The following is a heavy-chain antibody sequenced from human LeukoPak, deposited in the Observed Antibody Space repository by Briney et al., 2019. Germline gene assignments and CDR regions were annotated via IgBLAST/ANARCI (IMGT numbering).Heavy chain of an antibody. D-gene: IGHD5-18*01. V-gene: IGHV4-34*01. CDR3: ASSKPRGRIQLPRHFDY. J-gene: IGHJ4*02. Sequence: SETLSLTCAVYGGSFSGYYWSWIRQPPGKGLEWIGEINHSGSTNYNPSLKSRVTISVDTSKNQFSLKLSSVTAADTAVYYCASSKPRGRIQLPRHFDYWGQGTLVTVSS. CDR2: INHSGST. CDR1: GGSFSGYY.